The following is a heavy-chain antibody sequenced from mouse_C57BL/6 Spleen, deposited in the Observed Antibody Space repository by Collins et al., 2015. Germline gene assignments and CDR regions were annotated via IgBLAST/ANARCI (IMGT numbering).Heavy chain of an antibody. Sequence: QVQLQQPGAELVKPGASVKLSCKASGYTFTSYWMHWVKQRPGRGLEWIGRIDPNSGGTKYNEKFKSKVTLTVDKPSSTAYMQLSSLTSEDSAVYYCARSYGSSYNYAMDYWGQGTSVTVSS. CDR1: GYTFTSYW. D-gene: IGHD1-1*01. CDR3: ARSYGSSYNYAMDY. CDR2: IDPNSGGT. V-gene: IGHV1-72*01. J-gene: IGHJ4*01.